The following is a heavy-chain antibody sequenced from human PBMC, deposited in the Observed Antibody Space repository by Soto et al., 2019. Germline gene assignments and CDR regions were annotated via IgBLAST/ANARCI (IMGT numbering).Heavy chain of an antibody. J-gene: IGHJ3*02. Sequence: ASVKVSCKASGYTFKSYGISWARQDTGQGLEWMGWISAYNGNTNYAQKLQGRVTMTTNTSTSTAYMELRSLRSDDTAVYYFARVTYYDFWSGLLDAFDIWGQGTMVTVSS. CDR3: ARVTYYDFWSGLLDAFDI. V-gene: IGHV1-18*01. D-gene: IGHD3-3*01. CDR1: GYTFKSYG. CDR2: ISAYNGNT.